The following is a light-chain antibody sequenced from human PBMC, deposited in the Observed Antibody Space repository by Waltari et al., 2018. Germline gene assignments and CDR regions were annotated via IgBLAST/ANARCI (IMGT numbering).Light chain of an antibody. J-gene: IGLJ3*02. Sequence: QAVLTQPSSLSASPGASASPTCTLRSGLNVGTYTIYWYKQKSGSPPQFLLRYKADSEKERGSGGRSRFSGSKVGSADSGILFLSGLQSEDEAGYYRLVWHEPDWVFGGGTKLTVL. CDR2: YKADSEK. CDR1: SGLNVGTYT. CDR3: LVWHEPDWV. V-gene: IGLV5-45*02.